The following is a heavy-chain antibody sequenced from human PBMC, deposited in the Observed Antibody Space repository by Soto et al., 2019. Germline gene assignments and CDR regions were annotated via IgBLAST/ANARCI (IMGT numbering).Heavy chain of an antibody. CDR1: GDSVSSHY. CDR3: AREPLAHSYFDF. CDR2: LYNDERT. Sequence: ETLSLTCTVSGDSVSSHYWSWIRQPAGKGLEWLGRLYNDERTNYNPSLMSRVTMSMDTSKNQFSLKLTSVTAADSAVYFCAREPLAHSYFDFWGQGILVTVSS. V-gene: IGHV4-4*07. J-gene: IGHJ4*02.